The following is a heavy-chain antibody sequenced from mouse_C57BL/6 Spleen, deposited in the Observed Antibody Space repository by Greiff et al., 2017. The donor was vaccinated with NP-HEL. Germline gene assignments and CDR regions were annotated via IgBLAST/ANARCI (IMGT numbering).Heavy chain of an antibody. CDR3: AKNPGSSPYYAMDY. J-gene: IGHJ4*01. CDR1: GFSLTSYG. CDR2: IWRGGST. D-gene: IGHD1-1*01. V-gene: IGHV2-5*01. Sequence: VQLKQSGPGLVQPSQSLSITCTVSGFSLTSYGVHWVRQSPGKGLEWLGVIWRGGSTDYNAAFMSRLSITKDNSKSQVFFKMNSLQADDTAIYYCAKNPGSSPYYAMDYWGQGTSVTVSS.